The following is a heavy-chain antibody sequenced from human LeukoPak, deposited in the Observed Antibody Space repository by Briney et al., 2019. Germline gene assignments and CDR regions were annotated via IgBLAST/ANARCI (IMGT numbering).Heavy chain of an antibody. CDR2: INTYNGDT. D-gene: IGHD2-2*01. Sequence: ASVKVSCKASGYTFTNYGVNWVRQAPGQGLEWMGWINTYNGDTNYAHELQGRVTMTTDTSTSTAYMELSSLRSEDTAVYYCARVPLGGYCSSTSCFKSSDYWGQGTLVTVSS. CDR3: ARVPLGGYCSSTSCFKSSDY. J-gene: IGHJ4*02. CDR1: GYTFTNYG. V-gene: IGHV1-18*01.